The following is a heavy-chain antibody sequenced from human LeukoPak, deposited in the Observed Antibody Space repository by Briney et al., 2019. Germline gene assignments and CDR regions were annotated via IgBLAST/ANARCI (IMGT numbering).Heavy chain of an antibody. V-gene: IGHV3-13*01. CDR3: AKAGSISWYDH. D-gene: IGHD6-13*01. CDR2: LGIAGDT. Sequence: GGSLRLSCAASGFTVSSYAMHWVRQPIGKGLEWVSALGIAGDTFYPGSVKGRFTISRDNSKNTLYLQMNSLRVEDTATYYCAKAGSISWYDHWGQGTLVTVS. CDR1: GFTVSSYA. J-gene: IGHJ5*02.